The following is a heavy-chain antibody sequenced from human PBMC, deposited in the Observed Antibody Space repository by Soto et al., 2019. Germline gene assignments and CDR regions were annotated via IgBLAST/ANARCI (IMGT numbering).Heavy chain of an antibody. J-gene: IGHJ4*02. D-gene: IGHD2-15*01. CDR1: GGSFSGYY. CDR2: INHSGST. V-gene: IGHV4-34*01. CDR3: ARLGYCSGGSCQFDY. Sequence: QVQLQQWGAGLLKPSETLSLTCAVYGGSFSGYYWSWIRQPPGNGLEWIGEINHSGSTNYNPSLKSRVTISVDTSKNQFSLKLSSVTAADTAVYYCARLGYCSGGSCQFDYWGQGTLVTVSS.